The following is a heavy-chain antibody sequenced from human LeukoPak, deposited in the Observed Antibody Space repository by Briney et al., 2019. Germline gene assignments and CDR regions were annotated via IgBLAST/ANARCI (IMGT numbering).Heavy chain of an antibody. Sequence: PSETLSLTCTVSGGSISSGGYYWSWIRQHPGKGLEWIGYIYYSGSTYYNPSLKSRVTISVDTSKNQFSLKLSSVTAADTAVYYCASIHKEERYYFDYWGQGTLVTVSS. CDR2: IYYSGST. V-gene: IGHV4-31*03. D-gene: IGHD5-18*01. J-gene: IGHJ4*02. CDR3: ASIHKEERYYFDY. CDR1: GGSISSGGYY.